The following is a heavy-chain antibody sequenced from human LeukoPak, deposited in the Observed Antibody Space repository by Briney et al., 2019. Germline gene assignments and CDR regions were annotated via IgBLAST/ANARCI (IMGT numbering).Heavy chain of an antibody. Sequence: GGSLRLSCAASGFTFSSYAMQWVRQAPGKGPEWLAILSYDGSRKNYADSVKGRLTISRDNSKNTLYLQLNSLRGDDTAVYYCAKVRGGYYGSGSYEGVDDWGQGTLVTVSS. CDR3: AKVRGGYYGSGSYEGVDD. J-gene: IGHJ4*02. V-gene: IGHV3-30*18. CDR1: GFTFSSYA. CDR2: LSYDGSRK. D-gene: IGHD3-10*01.